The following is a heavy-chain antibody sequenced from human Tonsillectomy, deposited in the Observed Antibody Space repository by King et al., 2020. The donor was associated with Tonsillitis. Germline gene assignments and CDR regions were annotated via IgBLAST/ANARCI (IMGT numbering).Heavy chain of an antibody. CDR1: SSGTYS. Sequence: SSGTYSWSWIRQPPGKGLEWIGYISYRGSTNYNPSLKSRVTISIDTSKNQFSLRLSSVTAADTAVYYCARDRSYYDSSAYYDVFDIWGPGTMVTVSS. V-gene: IGHV4-61*01. J-gene: IGHJ3*02. CDR3: ARDRSYYDSSAYYDVFDI. CDR2: ISYRGST. D-gene: IGHD3-22*01.